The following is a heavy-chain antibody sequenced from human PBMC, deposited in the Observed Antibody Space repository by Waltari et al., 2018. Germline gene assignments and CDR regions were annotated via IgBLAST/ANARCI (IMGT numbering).Heavy chain of an antibody. CDR2: INSDGRDA. D-gene: IGHD6-13*01. CDR3: ARVARKTYSSPVPGRDYYYGMDV. J-gene: IGHJ6*02. V-gene: IGHV3-74*01. CDR1: GFTFCRYW. Sequence: EEQLVESGGGLIQPGESLRVSCAVCGFTFCRYWLNWVRQAPGRGLVWVARINSDGRDASYADAVKGRFTVSRDNAKNTVYLRMKSLRAEDTAVYYCARVARKTYSSPVPGRDYYYGMDVWGLGTTVTVSS.